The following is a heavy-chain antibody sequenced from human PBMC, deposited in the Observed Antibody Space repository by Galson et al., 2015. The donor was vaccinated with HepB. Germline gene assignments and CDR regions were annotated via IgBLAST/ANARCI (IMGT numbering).Heavy chain of an antibody. CDR2: ASKTVPTT. CDR1: GFTSSNYG. Sequence: SLRLSCAASGFTSSNYGMSWVRQAPGKGLEWVSTASKTVPTTYYADSVRGRFTISRDNSRNIVYLQMNSLRDEDTAVYYCAKRDTINQYFFDYWGQGILVTVSS. V-gene: IGHV3-23*01. D-gene: IGHD5-18*01. J-gene: IGHJ4*02. CDR3: AKRDTINQYFFDY.